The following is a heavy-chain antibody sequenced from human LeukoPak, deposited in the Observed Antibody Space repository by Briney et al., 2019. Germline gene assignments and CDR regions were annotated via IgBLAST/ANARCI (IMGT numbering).Heavy chain of an antibody. Sequence: GGSLRLSCAASGFTFGDYNMNWVRQAPGKGLEWVSSISSSSLYIYYSDSVKGRFTISGDTAKNSLFLQMDSLRADDTAVYYCARGVAPSYYFDSWGQGTLVTVSS. CDR2: ISSSSLYI. J-gene: IGHJ4*02. V-gene: IGHV3-21*01. CDR3: ARGVAPSYYFDS. D-gene: IGHD5-12*01. CDR1: GFTFGDYN.